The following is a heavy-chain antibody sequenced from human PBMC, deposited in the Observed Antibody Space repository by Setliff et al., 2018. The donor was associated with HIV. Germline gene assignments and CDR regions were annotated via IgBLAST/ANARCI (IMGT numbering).Heavy chain of an antibody. D-gene: IGHD3-3*01. J-gene: IGHJ6*03. CDR2: INPNSGGT. Sequence: ASVKVSCKASGYTFTGYYMHWVRQAPGQGLEWMGWINPNSGGTNFAQKFQGWVTMTRDTSISTAYMELSSLRSEDTAVYYCARIGNLWSGYYPYYYYYYMDVWGKGTTVTVSS. CDR3: ARIGNLWSGYYPYYYYYYMDV. CDR1: GYTFTGYY. V-gene: IGHV1-2*04.